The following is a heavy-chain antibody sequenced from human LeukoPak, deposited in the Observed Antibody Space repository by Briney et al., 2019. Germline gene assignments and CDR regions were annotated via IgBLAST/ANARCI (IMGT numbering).Heavy chain of an antibody. Sequence: PGGSLRLSCAASGFTFSSYSMNWVRQAPGKGLEWVSSISSSSSYIYYADSVKGRFTISRDNAKNSLYLQMNSLRAEDTAVYYCARRTTVVTPIDYWGQGTLVTVSS. CDR2: ISSSSSYI. CDR3: ARRTTVVTPIDY. CDR1: GFTFSSYS. D-gene: IGHD4-23*01. J-gene: IGHJ4*02. V-gene: IGHV3-21*01.